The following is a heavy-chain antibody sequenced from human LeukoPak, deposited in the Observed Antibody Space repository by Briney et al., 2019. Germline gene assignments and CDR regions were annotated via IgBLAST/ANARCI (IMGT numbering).Heavy chain of an antibody. Sequence: GGSLRLSCAASGFTFSSYPMTWVRQAPGKGLEWVASVSSSSSYIYYTNSVKGRFTVSRDNAGKSLYLQMNGLRAGDTALYFCAREYGFNKRIDYWGQGTLVTVSS. J-gene: IGHJ4*02. CDR3: AREYGFNKRIDY. CDR2: VSSSSSYI. V-gene: IGHV3-21*01. D-gene: IGHD5-24*01. CDR1: GFTFSSYP.